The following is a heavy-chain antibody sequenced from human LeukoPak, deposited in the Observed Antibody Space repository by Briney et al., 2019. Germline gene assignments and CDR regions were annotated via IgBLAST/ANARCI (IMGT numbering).Heavy chain of an antibody. CDR2: ISWNSGSI. Sequence: GGSLRLACAASGFTFDDYAMHWVRQAPGQGLEWVSGISWNSGSIGYADSVKGRFTISRDNAKNSLYLQMNSLRAEDTALYCCAKDISSCGGDCPDAIDIWGQGTMVTVSS. D-gene: IGHD2-21*02. J-gene: IGHJ3*02. V-gene: IGHV3-9*01. CDR3: AKDISSCGGDCPDAIDI. CDR1: GFTFDDYA.